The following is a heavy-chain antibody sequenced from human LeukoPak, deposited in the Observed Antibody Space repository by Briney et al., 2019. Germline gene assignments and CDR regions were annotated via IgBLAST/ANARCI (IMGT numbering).Heavy chain of an antibody. CDR1: GFTFSYAW. CDR3: AKAIYSNYYYYYYYMDV. J-gene: IGHJ6*03. V-gene: IGHV3-30*18. CDR2: ISYDGSNK. Sequence: GGSLRLSCAASGFTFSYAWMSWVRQAPGKGLEGVAVISYDGSNKYYADSVKGRFTISRDNSKNTLYLQMNSLRAEDTAVYYCAKAIYSNYYYYYYYMDVWGKGTTVTVSS. D-gene: IGHD4-11*01.